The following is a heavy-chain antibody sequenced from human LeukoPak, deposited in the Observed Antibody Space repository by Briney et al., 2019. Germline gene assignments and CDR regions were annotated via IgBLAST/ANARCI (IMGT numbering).Heavy chain of an antibody. D-gene: IGHD2-2*01. CDR1: GGSISSYY. CDR2: IYTSGST. CDR3: AIESIVVVPPDYYYYYYMDV. V-gene: IGHV4-4*07. J-gene: IGHJ6*03. Sequence: SETLSLTCTVSGGSISSYYWSWIRQPAGKGLEWIGRIYTSGSTNYNPSLKSRVTMSVDTSKNQFSLKLSSVTAADTAVYYCAIESIVVVPPDYYYYYYMDVWGKGTTVTVSS.